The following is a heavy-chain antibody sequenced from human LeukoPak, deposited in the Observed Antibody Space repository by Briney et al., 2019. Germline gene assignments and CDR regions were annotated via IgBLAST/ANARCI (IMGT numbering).Heavy chain of an antibody. Sequence: PGGSLRLSCAASGFTFSSYAMHRVRQAPGKGLEWVAVISYDGSNKYYADSVKGRFTISRDNSKNTLYLQMNSLRAEDTAVYYCARVDVWGQGTTVTVSS. CDR3: ARVDV. CDR2: ISYDGSNK. J-gene: IGHJ6*02. V-gene: IGHV3-30-3*01. CDR1: GFTFSSYA.